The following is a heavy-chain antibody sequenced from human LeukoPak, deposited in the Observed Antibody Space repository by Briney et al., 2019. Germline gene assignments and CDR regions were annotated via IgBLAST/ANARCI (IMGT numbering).Heavy chain of an antibody. CDR2: MNPNSGNT. Sequence: GASVKVSCKASGYTFTSYDINWVRQATGQGLEWMGWMNPNSGNTGYAQKFQGRVTMTRNTSISTAYMELSSLRSEDTAVYYCALSIAARPYWFDPWGQGNLVTVSS. J-gene: IGHJ5*02. V-gene: IGHV1-8*01. D-gene: IGHD6-6*01. CDR3: ALSIAARPYWFDP. CDR1: GYTFTSYD.